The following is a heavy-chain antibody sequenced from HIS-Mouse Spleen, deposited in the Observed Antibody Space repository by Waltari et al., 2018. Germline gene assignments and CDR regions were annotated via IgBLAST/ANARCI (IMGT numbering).Heavy chain of an antibody. J-gene: IGHJ4*02. CDR3: AKDKHHAFDY. V-gene: IGHV3-30*18. CDR1: GCPCISYG. Sequence: QVQLVESGGGVVQPGRSLRLSCAASGCPCISYGMHWVRQAPGKGLEWVAVISYDGSNKYYADSVKGRFTISRDNSKNTLYLQMNSLRAEDTAVYYCAKDKHHAFDYWGQGTLVTVSS. CDR2: ISYDGSNK.